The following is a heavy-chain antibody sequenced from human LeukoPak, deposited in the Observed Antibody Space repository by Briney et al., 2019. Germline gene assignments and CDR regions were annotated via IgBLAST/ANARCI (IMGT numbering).Heavy chain of an antibody. CDR2: IWHDGGRK. CDR3: ARYIGNSGFNLDY. J-gene: IGHJ4*02. V-gene: IGHV3-33*01. Sequence: GGSLRLSCVVSGFTFSTHGFHWFRQAPGKGREWVSVIWHDGGRKEYADSVRGRFTISRDNSNLYLQRNSLRAEDTAIYYCARYIGNSGFNLDYWGQGTPVTVSS. CDR1: GFTFSTHG. D-gene: IGHD5-12*01.